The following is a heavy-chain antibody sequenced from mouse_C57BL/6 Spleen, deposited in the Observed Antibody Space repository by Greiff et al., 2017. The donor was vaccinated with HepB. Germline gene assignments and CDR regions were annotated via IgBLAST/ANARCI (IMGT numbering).Heavy chain of an antibody. CDR2: IDPNSGGT. V-gene: IGHV1-72*01. D-gene: IGHD1-1*01. Sequence: QVQLQQPGAELVKPGASVKLSCKASGYTFTSYWMHWVKQRPGRGLEWIGRIDPNSGGTKYNEKFKSKATLTVDKPSSTAYMQLSSLTSEDSAVYYCARGPPITTVVAKDWYFDAWGTGTTVTVSS. CDR1: GYTFTSYW. J-gene: IGHJ1*03. CDR3: ARGPPITTVVAKDWYFDA.